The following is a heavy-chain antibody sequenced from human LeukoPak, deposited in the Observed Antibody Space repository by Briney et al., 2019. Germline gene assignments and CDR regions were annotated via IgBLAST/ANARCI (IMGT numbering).Heavy chain of an antibody. V-gene: IGHV4-39*02. CDR2: IYYSGST. D-gene: IGHD3-22*01. CDR1: GCSISSSSYY. J-gene: IGHJ3*02. CDR3: AGEDYFDTSGYASWRFDI. Sequence: TLSLTCTVSGCSISSSSYYWGGIRQPPGKGLAGIGNIYYSGSTYYNPSLKSRVTISVDTSKNQFSLKLSSVTTADTAVYYCAGEDYFDTSGYASWRFDIRGLGTMVTVSS.